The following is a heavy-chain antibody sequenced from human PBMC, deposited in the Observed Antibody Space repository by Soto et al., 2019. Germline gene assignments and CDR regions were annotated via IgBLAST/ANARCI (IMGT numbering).Heavy chain of an antibody. CDR1: GYTFTGYY. CDR3: ARDKAAIAVAGHEAFDI. D-gene: IGHD6-19*01. V-gene: IGHV1-2*04. J-gene: IGHJ3*02. CDR2: INPNSGGT. Sequence: ASVKVSCKASGYTFTGYYMHWVRQAPGQGLEWMGWINPNSGGTNYAQKFQGWVTMTRDTSISTAYMELSRLRSDDTAVYYCARDKAAIAVAGHEAFDIWGQGTMVTVSS.